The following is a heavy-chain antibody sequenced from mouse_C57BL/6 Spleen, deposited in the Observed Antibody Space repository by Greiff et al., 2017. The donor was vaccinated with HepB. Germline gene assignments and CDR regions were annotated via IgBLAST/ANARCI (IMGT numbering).Heavy chain of an antibody. D-gene: IGHD1-1*01. CDR2: INSDGGST. V-gene: IGHV5-2*01. CDR1: EYEFPSHD. Sequence: EVKVVESGGGLVQPGESLKLSCESNEYEFPSHDMSWVRKTPEKRLELVAAINSDGGSTYYPDTMERRFIISRDNTKKTLYLHMRSLRSEDTALEYCARSVYGSGYFDVWGTGTTVTVSS. J-gene: IGHJ1*03. CDR3: ARSVYGSGYFDV.